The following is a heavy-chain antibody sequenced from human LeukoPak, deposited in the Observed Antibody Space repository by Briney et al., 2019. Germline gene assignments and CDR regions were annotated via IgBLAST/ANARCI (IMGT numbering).Heavy chain of an antibody. V-gene: IGHV3-30*18. CDR3: AKAGVTYFTMDY. CDR2: ISYDGSNK. D-gene: IGHD2/OR15-2a*01. Sequence: QSGGSLRLSCAASGFTFSSYGMHWVRQAPGKGLEWVAVISYDGSNKNYADSVKGRFTISRDNSKNTLYLQMNSLRAEDTAVYYCAKAGVTYFTMDYWGQGTLVTVSS. CDR1: GFTFSSYG. J-gene: IGHJ4*02.